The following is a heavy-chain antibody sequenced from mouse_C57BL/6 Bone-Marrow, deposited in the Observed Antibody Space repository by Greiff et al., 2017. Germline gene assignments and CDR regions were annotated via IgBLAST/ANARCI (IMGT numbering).Heavy chain of an antibody. D-gene: IGHD1-1*01. CDR1: GYAFTNYL. CDR2: INPGSGGT. V-gene: IGHV1-54*01. CDR3: AREGARYTVVAPGFAY. Sequence: VQLQQSGAELVRPGTSVKVSCKASGYAFTNYLIEWVKQRPGQGLEWIGVINPGSGGTNYNEKFKGKATLTADKSSSTAYMQLSSLTSEDSAVYFCAREGARYTVVAPGFAYWGQGTLVTVSA. J-gene: IGHJ3*01.